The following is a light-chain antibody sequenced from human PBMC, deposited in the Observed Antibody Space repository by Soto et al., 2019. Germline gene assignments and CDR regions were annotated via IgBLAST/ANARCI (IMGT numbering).Light chain of an antibody. Sequence: IKLTQSPSSLSASIRDTVSITCRASQGIATGLAWYQQKPGKVPKRLIYAASSLQSGVPARFSGSGSGTEFTLTISSLQPEDFATYYCQQVKSYPRTFGGGTKVAIK. J-gene: IGKJ4*01. V-gene: IGKV1-17*01. CDR1: QGIATG. CDR2: AAS. CDR3: QQVKSYPRT.